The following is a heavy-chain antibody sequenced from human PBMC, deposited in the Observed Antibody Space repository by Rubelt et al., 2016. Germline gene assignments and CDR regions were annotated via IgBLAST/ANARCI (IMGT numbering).Heavy chain of an antibody. J-gene: IGHJ3*02. CDR1: GYTFTSYY. CDR3: ARELNDFDI. Sequence: QVQLVQSGAEVKKPGASVKVSCQASGYTFTSYYMHWVRQAPGQGIEYMGIINPTDGGTSYVQKFQGRGTMTRDTSTSTVYMELSSLRSDDTAVYYCARELNDFDIWGQGTMVTVSS. V-gene: IGHV1-46*01. CDR2: INPTDGGT.